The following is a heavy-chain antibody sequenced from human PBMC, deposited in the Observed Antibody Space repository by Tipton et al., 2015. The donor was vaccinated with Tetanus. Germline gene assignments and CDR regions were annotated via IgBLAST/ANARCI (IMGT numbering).Heavy chain of an antibody. CDR2: MIPKFGTT. Sequence: QLVQSGPEVKKPGSSVRVSCKLSGDSFKTYTISWVRQAPGQGLEWMGGMIPKFGTTEYAQRFQGRLTITADDSASTLYMDLSSLTSEDTAIYYCARDGGSYYTDCWGQGTLVTVSS. D-gene: IGHD1-26*01. CDR3: ARDGGSYYTDC. V-gene: IGHV1-69*01. J-gene: IGHJ4*02. CDR1: GDSFKTYT.